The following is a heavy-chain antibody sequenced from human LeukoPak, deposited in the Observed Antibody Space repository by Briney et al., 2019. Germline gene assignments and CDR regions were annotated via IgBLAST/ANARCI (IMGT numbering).Heavy chain of an antibody. Sequence: SETLSLTCTVSGGSISSSSYYWSWIRQPAGKGLEWIGRIYTSGSTNYNPSLKSRVTMSVDTSKNQFSLKLSSVTAADTAVYYCAREGRAFDIWGQGTMVTVSS. V-gene: IGHV4-61*02. J-gene: IGHJ3*02. CDR3: AREGRAFDI. CDR1: GGSISSSSYY. CDR2: IYTSGST.